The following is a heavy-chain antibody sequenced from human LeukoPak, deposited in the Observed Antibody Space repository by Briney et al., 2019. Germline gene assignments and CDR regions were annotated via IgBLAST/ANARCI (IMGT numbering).Heavy chain of an antibody. Sequence: PGGSLRLPCAASGFTFSSYAMHWVRQAPGKGREWVAVISYDGSNKYYADSVKGRFTISRDNSKNTLYLQMNSLRAEDTAVYYCARDLVLWFGDPSYAHYYGMDVWGQGTTVTVSS. CDR1: GFTFSSYA. CDR2: ISYDGSNK. J-gene: IGHJ6*02. V-gene: IGHV3-30-3*01. CDR3: ARDLVLWFGDPSYAHYYGMDV. D-gene: IGHD3-10*01.